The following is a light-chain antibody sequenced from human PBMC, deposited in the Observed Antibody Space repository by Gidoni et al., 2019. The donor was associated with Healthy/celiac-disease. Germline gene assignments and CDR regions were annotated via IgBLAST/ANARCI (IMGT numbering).Light chain of an antibody. CDR1: QSVSSSY. Sequence: EIVLTQSPGTLSLSPGERATLSCRASQSVSSSYLAWYQQKPGQAPSLLIYGSSSRATGIPDRFSGSGSGTDFTLTIIRLEPDDFAVYYCQQYGSSFLTFGGGTKVEIK. CDR2: GSS. V-gene: IGKV3-20*01. CDR3: QQYGSSFLT. J-gene: IGKJ4*01.